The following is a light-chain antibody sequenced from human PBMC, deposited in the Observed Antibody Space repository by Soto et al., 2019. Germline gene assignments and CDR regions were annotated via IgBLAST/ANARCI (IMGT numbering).Light chain of an antibody. CDR2: GAS. CDR3: QQYGSSPIT. V-gene: IGKV3-20*01. J-gene: IGKJ3*01. Sequence: EIVLTQSPGTLSLSRGDRATLSCRASQSVSSDYLAWYQQKPGQAPRLLIFGASIRATGISDRFGGSGSGTDFTLTISSLEPEDFAVDYCQQYGSSPITFGPGTKVHIK. CDR1: QSVSSDY.